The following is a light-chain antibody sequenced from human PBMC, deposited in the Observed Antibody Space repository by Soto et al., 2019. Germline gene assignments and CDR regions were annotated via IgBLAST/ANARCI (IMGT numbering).Light chain of an antibody. V-gene: IGKV1-5*01. CDR1: QSISNW. CDR3: QQLRMYPST. CDR2: HAS. J-gene: IGKJ4*01. Sequence: IRMTHSPSCLSASVGDRVTITLRASQSISNWLAWYQQKPGTAPKVLIYHASNLQSGVPSRFSGSGSGTDFTLTISSLQPEDFATYYCQQLRMYPSTFGGGTKVDIK.